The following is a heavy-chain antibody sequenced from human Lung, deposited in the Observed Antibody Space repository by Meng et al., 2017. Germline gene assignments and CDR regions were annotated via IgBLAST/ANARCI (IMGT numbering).Heavy chain of an antibody. CDR3: ARDEDISAAGKLFGDY. Sequence: VCLVQSWVEVKKPWASVKVSCKASGYPFPAYWLHWVRRAPGQGLEWMGRINPKSGDTHYAQRFQGRVTMTGDTSISTAYMELSGLRSDDTAMYYCARDEDISAAGKLFGDYWGQGTLVTVSS. J-gene: IGHJ4*02. CDR2: INPKSGDT. CDR1: GYPFPAYW. D-gene: IGHD6-13*01. V-gene: IGHV1-2*06.